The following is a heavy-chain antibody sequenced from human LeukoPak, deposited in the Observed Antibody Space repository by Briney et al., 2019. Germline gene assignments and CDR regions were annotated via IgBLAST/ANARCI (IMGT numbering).Heavy chain of an antibody. Sequence: ASVKVSCKASGYTFTSYGISWVRQAPGQGLEWMGWISAYNGNTNYAQKLQGRVTMTTDTSTSTAYMELRSLRSDDTAVYYCARGPAMVYYYYGMDVSGQGTTVTVSS. CDR2: ISAYNGNT. V-gene: IGHV1-18*01. CDR1: GYTFTSYG. J-gene: IGHJ6*02. CDR3: ARGPAMVYYYYGMDV. D-gene: IGHD5-18*01.